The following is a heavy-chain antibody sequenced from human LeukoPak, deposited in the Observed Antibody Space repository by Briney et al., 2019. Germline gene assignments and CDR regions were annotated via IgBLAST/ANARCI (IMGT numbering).Heavy chain of an antibody. CDR3: AKDPYYDSSGVDY. Sequence: GGTLRLSCAASGFTFSSYGMSWVRQAPGKGLEWVSAISGSGGSTYYADSVKGRFTISRDNSKNTLYLQMNSLRAEDTAVYYCAKDPYYDSSGVDYWGQGTLVTVSS. CDR1: GFTFSSYG. D-gene: IGHD3-22*01. CDR2: ISGSGGST. J-gene: IGHJ4*02. V-gene: IGHV3-23*01.